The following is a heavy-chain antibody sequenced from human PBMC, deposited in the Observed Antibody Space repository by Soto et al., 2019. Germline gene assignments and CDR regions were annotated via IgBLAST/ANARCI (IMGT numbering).Heavy chain of an antibody. CDR1: GFTFSSYA. CDR3: AKDRRDYYDSSFKWVY. J-gene: IGHJ4*02. D-gene: IGHD3-22*01. V-gene: IGHV3-23*01. Sequence: PGGSLRLSCAASGFTFSSYAMGWVRQAPGKGLEWVSAISGSGGSTYYADSVKGRFTISRDNSKNTLYLQMNSLRAEDTAVYYCAKDRRDYYDSSFKWVYWGQGTLVTVSS. CDR2: ISGSGGST.